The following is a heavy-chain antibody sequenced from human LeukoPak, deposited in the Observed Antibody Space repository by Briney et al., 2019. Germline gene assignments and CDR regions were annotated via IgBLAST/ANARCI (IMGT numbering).Heavy chain of an antibody. D-gene: IGHD3-22*01. V-gene: IGHV3-21*01. CDR1: GFTFNSYS. CDR2: ISSSSSYI. CDR3: ARAPYYYDSSGSYFDY. Sequence: GGSLRLSCAASGFTFNSYSMNWVRQAPGKGLEWVSSISSSSSYIYYADSVKGRFTISRDNAKNSLYLQMNSLRAEDTAVYYCARAPYYYDSSGSYFDYWGQGTLVTVSS. J-gene: IGHJ4*02.